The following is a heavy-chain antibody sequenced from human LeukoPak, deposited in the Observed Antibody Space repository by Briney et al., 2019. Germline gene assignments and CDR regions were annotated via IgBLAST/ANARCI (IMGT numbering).Heavy chain of an antibody. J-gene: IGHJ4*02. CDR3: AKDLWFGDLSAFDY. Sequence: PGESLRLSCAASGFSFLSYGMHWVRQAPGKGLEWVAFIRYDGSTKYNTDSVKGRFTISRDNSKNTVHLQMNSLRPEDTAVYYCAKDLWFGDLSAFDYWGQGTLVTVSS. V-gene: IGHV3-30*02. CDR2: IRYDGSTK. CDR1: GFSFLSYG. D-gene: IGHD3-10*01.